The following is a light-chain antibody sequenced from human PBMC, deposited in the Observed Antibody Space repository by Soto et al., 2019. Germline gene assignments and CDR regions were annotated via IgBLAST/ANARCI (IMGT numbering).Light chain of an antibody. CDR3: QSYDSSLSDLYV. CDR2: GNS. Sequence: QAVVTQPPSVSGAPGQRVTISCTGSSSNIGAGYDVHWYQQLPGTAPKLLIYGNSNRPSGVPDRFSGSKSGTSASLAITGLQAEDEADYYCQSYDSSLSDLYVFGTGTKLTVL. V-gene: IGLV1-40*01. J-gene: IGLJ1*01. CDR1: SSNIGAGYD.